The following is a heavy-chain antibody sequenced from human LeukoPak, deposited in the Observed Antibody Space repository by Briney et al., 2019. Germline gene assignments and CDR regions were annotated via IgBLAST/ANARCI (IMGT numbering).Heavy chain of an antibody. CDR2: IIPIFGTA. CDR3: AREDRNYYYMDV. J-gene: IGHJ6*03. CDR1: GGTFSSYA. V-gene: IGHV1-69*05. Sequence: SVKVSCKASGGTFSSYAISWVRQAPGQGLEWMGGIIPIFGTANYAQKFQGRVTITTDESTSTAYMELSSLRSEDTAVYYCAREDRNYYYMDVWGKGTTVTVSS.